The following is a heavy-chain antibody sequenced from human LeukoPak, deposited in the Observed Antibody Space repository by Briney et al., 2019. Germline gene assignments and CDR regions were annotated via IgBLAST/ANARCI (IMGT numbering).Heavy chain of an antibody. CDR3: AREITYSFGFDY. Sequence: GGSLRLSCAASGFNFSSSYMSWVRQAPGKGLEWVSVIYSGGRTYYADSVKGRFTISRDNSKNTLYLQMKSLRAEDTAVYYCAREITYSFGFDYWGQGTLVTVSS. V-gene: IGHV3-66*01. CDR1: GFNFSSSY. CDR2: IYSGGRT. J-gene: IGHJ4*02. D-gene: IGHD5-18*01.